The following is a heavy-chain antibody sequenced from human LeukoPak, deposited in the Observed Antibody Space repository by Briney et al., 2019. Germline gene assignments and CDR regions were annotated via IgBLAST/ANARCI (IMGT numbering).Heavy chain of an antibody. Sequence: PGGSLRLSCAASGFTFSSYSMNWVRQAPGKGLEWVSSISSSSSYIYYADSVKGRFTISRDNAKNSLYLQMNNLRDEDTAMYYCVRGGGTLDMWGQGTMVTVSS. D-gene: IGHD1-1*01. CDR1: GFTFSSYS. CDR2: ISSSSSYI. CDR3: VRGGGTLDM. V-gene: IGHV3-21*01. J-gene: IGHJ3*02.